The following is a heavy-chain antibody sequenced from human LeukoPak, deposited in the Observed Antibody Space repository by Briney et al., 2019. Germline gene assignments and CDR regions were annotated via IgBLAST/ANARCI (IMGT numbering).Heavy chain of an antibody. Sequence: PGGSLRLSCAASGFTFSDHFMDWVRQAPGKGLEWVGRTRNKANSYTTEYGASVKGRFTISRDDSKNSLYLQMNSLKTEDTAVYYCARVYGSGRGSFDIRGQGTMVTVSS. V-gene: IGHV3-72*01. CDR3: ARVYGSGRGSFDI. CDR1: GFTFSDHF. D-gene: IGHD3-10*01. J-gene: IGHJ3*02. CDR2: TRNKANSYTT.